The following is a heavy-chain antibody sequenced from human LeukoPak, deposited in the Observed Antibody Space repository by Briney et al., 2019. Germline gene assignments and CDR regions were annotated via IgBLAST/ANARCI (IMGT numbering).Heavy chain of an antibody. CDR2: ISSSSSTL. CDR3: ASSPYRDYQRNYYYYYGMDV. D-gene: IGHD4-17*01. V-gene: IGHV3-48*04. CDR1: GFTFSSYS. Sequence: GGSLRLSCAASGFTFSSYSMNWVRQAPGKGLEWVSYISSSSSTLDYADSVKGRFTISRDNAKNSLYLQMNSLRAEDTAVYYCASSPYRDYQRNYYYYYGMDVWGQGTTVTVSS. J-gene: IGHJ6*02.